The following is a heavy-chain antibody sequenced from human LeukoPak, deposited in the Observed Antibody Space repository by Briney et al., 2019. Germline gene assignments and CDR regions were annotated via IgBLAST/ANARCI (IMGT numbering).Heavy chain of an antibody. Sequence: GGSLILSCSASGFSFSSYDMSWVRQAPGKGLEWVSSISGSGDRTIYADSVRGRLTISRDKSKNTLYLQMTSLRAEDTAVYYCAKVPQPDYYFDYWGQGSLVTVSS. CDR1: GFSFSSYD. CDR2: ISGSGDRT. J-gene: IGHJ4*02. V-gene: IGHV3-23*01. CDR3: AKVPQPDYYFDY.